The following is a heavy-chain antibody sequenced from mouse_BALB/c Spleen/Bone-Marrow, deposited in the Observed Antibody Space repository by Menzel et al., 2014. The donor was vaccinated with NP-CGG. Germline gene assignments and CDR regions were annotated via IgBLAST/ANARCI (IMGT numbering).Heavy chain of an antibody. J-gene: IGHJ4*01. D-gene: IGHD2-3*01. CDR1: GFSLTSYS. CDR2: IWAGGST. V-gene: IGHV2-9*02. CDR3: ARDDDSYAMDY. Sequence: VMLVESGPGLVAPSQSLSITCTVSGFSLTSYSVHWVRQPPGKGLEWLGVIWAGGSTNYNSALMSRLSISKDNSKSQVFLKMSSLQTDDTAMFYCARDDDSYAMDYWGQGTSVTVFS.